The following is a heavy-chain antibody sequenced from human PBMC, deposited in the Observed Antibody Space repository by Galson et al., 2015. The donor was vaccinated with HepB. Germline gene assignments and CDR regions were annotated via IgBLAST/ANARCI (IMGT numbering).Heavy chain of an antibody. CDR1: GSTFTDYY. CDR3: ASRNYNYYYMDV. Sequence: SLRLSCAASGSTFTDYYMSWIRQAPGKGLEWVSYISSSSSYTNYADSVKGRFTISRDNAKNSLYLQMNSLRAEDTAVYYCASRNYNYYYMDVWGKGTTVTVSS. J-gene: IGHJ6*03. V-gene: IGHV3-11*06. CDR2: ISSSSSYT.